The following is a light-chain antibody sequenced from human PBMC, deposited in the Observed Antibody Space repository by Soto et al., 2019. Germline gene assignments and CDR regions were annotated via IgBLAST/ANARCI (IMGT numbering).Light chain of an antibody. J-gene: IGLJ2*01. CDR3: RSYTSSSTRV. CDR2: DVS. V-gene: IGLV2-14*01. Sequence: QSVLTQPASVSGSPGQSITISCTGTSSDVGGYNYVSWYQQHPGKATKLMIYDVSNRPSGVSNRFSGSKSGNTASLTISGLQDEDEADYYCRSYTSSSTRVFGGGTKVTVL. CDR1: SSDVGGYNY.